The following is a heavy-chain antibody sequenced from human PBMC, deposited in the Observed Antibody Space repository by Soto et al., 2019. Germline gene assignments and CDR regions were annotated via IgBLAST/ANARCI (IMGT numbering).Heavy chain of an antibody. CDR3: AKPLDRWELDPIDY. D-gene: IGHD1-26*01. Sequence: GSLRLSCAASGFTFSSYGMHWVRQAPGKGLEWVAVISYDGSNKYYADSVKGRFTISRDNSKNTLYLQMNSLRAEDTAVYYCAKPLDRWELDPIDYWGQGTLVTVSS. CDR2: ISYDGSNK. CDR1: GFTFSSYG. J-gene: IGHJ4*02. V-gene: IGHV3-30*18.